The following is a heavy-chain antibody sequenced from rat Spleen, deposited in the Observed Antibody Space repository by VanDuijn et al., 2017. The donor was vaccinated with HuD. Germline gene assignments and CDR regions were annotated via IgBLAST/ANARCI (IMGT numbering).Heavy chain of an antibody. CDR3: AREGTYYGYFDY. D-gene: IGHD1-9*01. CDR1: GFSLTSYN. CDR2: MWSGGST. Sequence: QVQLKESGPGLVQPSETLSLTCTVSGFSLTSYNVHWVRQPPGKGLEWMGVMWSGGSTDYNSALKSRLSISRDTSKNQVFLKMNSLQSEDTTTYYCAREGTYYGYFDYWGQGVMVTVSS. V-gene: IGHV2-45*01. J-gene: IGHJ2*01.